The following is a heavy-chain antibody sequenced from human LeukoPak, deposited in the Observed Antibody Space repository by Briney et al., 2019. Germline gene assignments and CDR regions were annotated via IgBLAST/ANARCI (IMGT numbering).Heavy chain of an antibody. Sequence: ASVKVSCKASGYTFTGYYMHWVRQAPGQGLEWMGWINPNSGGTNYAQKFQGRVTMTRDTSISTAYMELSRLRSDDTAVYYCAREDCSSTSCGNWFDPWGQGTLVTVSS. J-gene: IGHJ5*02. D-gene: IGHD2-2*01. V-gene: IGHV1-2*02. CDR2: INPNSGGT. CDR1: GYTFTGYY. CDR3: AREDCSSTSCGNWFDP.